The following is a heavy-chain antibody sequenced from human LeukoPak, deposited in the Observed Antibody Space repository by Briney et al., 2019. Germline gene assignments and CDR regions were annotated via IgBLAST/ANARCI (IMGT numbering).Heavy chain of an antibody. J-gene: IGHJ6*02. D-gene: IGHD4-11*01. V-gene: IGHV4-34*01. Sequence: PSETLSLTCAVYGGSFSGYYWSWIRQPPGKGLEWIGEINHSGSTNYNPSLKSRVTISVDTSKNQFSLKLSSVTAADTAVYYCARAVDSNYYYYYYGMDVWGQGTTVTVSS. CDR2: INHSGST. CDR3: ARAVDSNYYYYYYGMDV. CDR1: GGSFSGYY.